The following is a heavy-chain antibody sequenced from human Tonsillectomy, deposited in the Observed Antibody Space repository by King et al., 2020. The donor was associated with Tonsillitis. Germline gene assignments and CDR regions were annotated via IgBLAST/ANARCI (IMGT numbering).Heavy chain of an antibody. Sequence: QLVQSGGGLVQPGRSLRLSCAASGFTFDDYAMHWVRQAPGKGLEWVSGISWNSGSIGYADSVKGRFTISRDNAKNSLYLQMNSLRAEDTALYYCAKDIGEHGGYYYGMDVWGQGTTVTVSS. CDR2: ISWNSGSI. V-gene: IGHV3-9*01. J-gene: IGHJ6*02. CDR1: GFTFDDYA. D-gene: IGHD3-10*01. CDR3: AKDIGEHGGYYYGMDV.